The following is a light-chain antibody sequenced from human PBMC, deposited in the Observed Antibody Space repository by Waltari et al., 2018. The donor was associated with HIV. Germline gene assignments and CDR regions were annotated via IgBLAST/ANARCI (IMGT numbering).Light chain of an antibody. CDR1: QSVSINY. CDR2: GAS. J-gene: IGKJ1*01. V-gene: IGKV3-20*01. Sequence: EIVLMQSPGTLSLSPGERATLSCRASQSVSINYLAWYQQKPGLAPRLLIFGASSRATGIPDRFSGSGSGTDFTLTISRLEPEDFAIYYCQQYNKWPRTFGQGTAV. CDR3: QQYNKWPRT.